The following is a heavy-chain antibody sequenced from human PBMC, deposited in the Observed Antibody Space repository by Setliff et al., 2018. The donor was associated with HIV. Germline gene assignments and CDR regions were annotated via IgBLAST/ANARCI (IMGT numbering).Heavy chain of an antibody. CDR3: VRGVQSPPHYPYYYMDV. CDR1: RSTFNSHT. V-gene: IGHV1-69*02. D-gene: IGHD3-3*01. CDR2: IIPILGVA. J-gene: IGHJ6*03. Sequence: GASVKVSCKASRSTFNSHTINWVRQAPGQGLDWMGRIIPILGVANYAQRFQGEVTITADKSTSTAYMELTSLRFDDTAMYYCVRGVQSPPHYPYYYMDVWGEGTMVTVS.